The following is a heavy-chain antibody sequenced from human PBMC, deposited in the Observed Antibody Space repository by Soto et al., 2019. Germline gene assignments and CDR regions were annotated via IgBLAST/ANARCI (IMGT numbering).Heavy chain of an antibody. CDR2: ISGSGGST. CDR3: AKIVWFGESTRQPFDY. Sequence: EVQLLESGGGLVQPGGSLRLSCAASGFTFSSYAMSWVRQAPGKGLEWVSAISGSGGSTYYADSVKGRFTISRDNAKNTLYLQMNSLRAKDTAVYYRAKIVWFGESTRQPFDYWGQGTLVTVSS. V-gene: IGHV3-23*01. D-gene: IGHD3-10*01. J-gene: IGHJ4*02. CDR1: GFTFSSYA.